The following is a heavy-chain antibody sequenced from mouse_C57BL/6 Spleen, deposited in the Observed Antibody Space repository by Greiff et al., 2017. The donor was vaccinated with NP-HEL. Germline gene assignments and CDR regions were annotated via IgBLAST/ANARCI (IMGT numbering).Heavy chain of an antibody. J-gene: IGHJ1*03. CDR3: ARDYYGSLRYFDV. CDR1: GYTFTDYN. Sequence: VQLQQSGPELVKPGASVKMSCKASGYTFTDYNMHWVKQSHGKSLEWIGYINPNNGGTSYNQKFKGKATLTVNKSSSTAYMELRSLTSEDSAVYYCARDYYGSLRYFDVWGTGTTVTVSS. V-gene: IGHV1-22*01. D-gene: IGHD1-1*01. CDR2: INPNNGGT.